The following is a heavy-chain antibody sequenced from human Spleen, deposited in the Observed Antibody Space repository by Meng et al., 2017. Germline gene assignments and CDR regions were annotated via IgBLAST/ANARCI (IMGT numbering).Heavy chain of an antibody. J-gene: IGHJ1*01. CDR3: ARDPGEGAEYFQH. D-gene: IGHD3-16*01. V-gene: IGHV3-11*04. CDR1: GFTFSDYY. Sequence: GESLKISCAASGFTFSDYYMTWIRQPPGKGLEWVSYIADSTTYYADSVKGRFTISRDNAKNSLFLQMNNLRAEDTAVYYCARDPGEGAEYFQHWGQGTLVTVSS. CDR2: IADSTT.